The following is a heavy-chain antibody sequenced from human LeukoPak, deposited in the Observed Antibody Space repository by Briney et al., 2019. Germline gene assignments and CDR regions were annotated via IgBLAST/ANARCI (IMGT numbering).Heavy chain of an antibody. Sequence: ASVSVSCKASGYTFTSYAINWVRQAPGQGGEWRGWICAYHGSTKYAQKVQDRVTMTVDTSTATAYMELRGLRSDDTAVYYCASVAAAGHYYYNSMDVWGQGTTVTVSS. CDR3: ASVAAAGHYYYNSMDV. CDR1: GYTFTSYA. CDR2: ICAYHGST. J-gene: IGHJ6*02. V-gene: IGHV1-18*01. D-gene: IGHD6-13*01.